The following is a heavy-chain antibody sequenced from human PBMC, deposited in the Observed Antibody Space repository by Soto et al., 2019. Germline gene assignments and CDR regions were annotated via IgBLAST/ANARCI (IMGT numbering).Heavy chain of an antibody. CDR1: GDSVSGNSAG. CDR2: TYYKSKWNN. D-gene: IGHD3-10*01. V-gene: IGHV6-1*01. J-gene: IGHJ6*02. Sequence: SQTLSLTCVISGDSVSGNSAGWYWLRQSPSRVHEGLGRTYYKSKWNNDYALFVKSRITINPDTSKNQFSLHLYSVTPEDTAVYYCTGITWFRGMDVWGQGTPVTVSS. CDR3: TGITWFRGMDV.